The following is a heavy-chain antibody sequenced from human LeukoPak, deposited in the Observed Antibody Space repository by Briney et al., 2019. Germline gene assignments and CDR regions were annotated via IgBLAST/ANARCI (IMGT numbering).Heavy chain of an antibody. CDR3: ARDSGCIDY. CDR2: INHSGST. V-gene: IGHV4-34*01. CDR1: GGSFSGYY. J-gene: IGHJ4*02. Sequence: SETLSLTCAVYGGSFSGYYWSWIRQPPGKGLEWIGEINHSGSTNYNPSLKSRVTISVDTSKNQFSLKLSSVTAADTAVYYCARDSGCIDYWGQGTLVTVSS. D-gene: IGHD5-12*01.